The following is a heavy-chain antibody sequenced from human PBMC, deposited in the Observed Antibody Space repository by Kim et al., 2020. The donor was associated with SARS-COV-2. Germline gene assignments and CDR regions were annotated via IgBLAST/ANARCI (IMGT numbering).Heavy chain of an antibody. CDR2: NSDNGGTT. CDR3: AGYYYGSGSYYRSIDY. D-gene: IGHD3-10*01. V-gene: IGHV3-23*01. J-gene: IGHJ4*02. Sequence: GGSLRLSCAASGFTFSSHAMTWVRQAPGMGLEWVSTNSDNGGTTYYADSVKGRFTISRDNSKNTLYLQMNSLRAEDTAIYYCAGYYYGSGSYYRSIDYWGQGTLVTVSS. CDR1: GFTFSSHA.